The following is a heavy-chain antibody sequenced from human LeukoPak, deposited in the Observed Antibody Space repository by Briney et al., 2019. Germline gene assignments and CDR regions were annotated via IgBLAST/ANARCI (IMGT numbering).Heavy chain of an antibody. Sequence: ASVKVSCKASGYTFTSYHMHWVRQAPGQGLEWMGIINPSGGSTSYAQKFQGRVTMTTDTSTSTAYMELRSLRSDDTAVYYCARGPHERSGYPDDWGQGTLVTVSS. J-gene: IGHJ4*02. CDR1: GYTFTSYH. D-gene: IGHD3-22*01. V-gene: IGHV1-46*01. CDR2: INPSGGST. CDR3: ARGPHERSGYPDD.